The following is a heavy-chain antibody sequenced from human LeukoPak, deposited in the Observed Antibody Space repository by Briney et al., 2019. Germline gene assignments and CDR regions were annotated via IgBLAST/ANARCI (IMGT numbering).Heavy chain of an antibody. V-gene: IGHV1-18*01. Sequence: ASVTVSCKASGYIFSNFAITWVRQVPGQGLEWVGWISPYNGNTHYSPKLQGRVALTTDTSTSTAYMELRSLRSDDTAVYYCARRKGSEVPGNDYWGQGTLVTVS. J-gene: IGHJ4*02. D-gene: IGHD1-1*01. CDR2: ISPYNGNT. CDR1: GYIFSNFA. CDR3: ARRKGSEVPGNDY.